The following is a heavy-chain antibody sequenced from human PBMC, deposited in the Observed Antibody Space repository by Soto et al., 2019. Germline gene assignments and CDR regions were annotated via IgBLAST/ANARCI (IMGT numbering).Heavy chain of an antibody. CDR2: IIPIFGTA. CDR1: GGTFSSYA. J-gene: IGHJ3*02. D-gene: IGHD4-17*01. Sequence: ASVKVSCKASGGTFSSYAISWVRQAPGQGLEWMGGIIPIFGTANYAQKFQGRVTITADESASTAYMELSSLRSEDTAVYYCARGVSMDYGDYQRQAFDIWGQGTMVTVSS. V-gene: IGHV1-69*13. CDR3: ARGVSMDYGDYQRQAFDI.